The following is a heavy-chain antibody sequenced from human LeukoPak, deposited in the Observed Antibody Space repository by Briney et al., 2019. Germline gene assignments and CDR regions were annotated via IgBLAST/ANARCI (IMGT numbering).Heavy chain of an antibody. CDR1: GGSISSTNW. J-gene: IGHJ4*02. Sequence: PSETLSLTCGVSGGSISSTNWWSWVRQPPGQGLEWIGEISLTGETNYNPSLNGRVTMSLDESRNQLSLDLTSVTAADTAIYYCARGALNSGSYSFDYWGQGTLVTVSS. D-gene: IGHD1-26*01. CDR3: ARGALNSGSYSFDY. V-gene: IGHV4-4*02. CDR2: ISLTGET.